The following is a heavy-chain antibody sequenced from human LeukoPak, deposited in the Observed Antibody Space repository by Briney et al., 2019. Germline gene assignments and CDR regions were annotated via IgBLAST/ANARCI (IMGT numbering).Heavy chain of an antibody. V-gene: IGHV3-74*01. CDR1: GPNFRTSL. CDR3: ATARNFRFEY. J-gene: IGHJ4*02. CDR2: MNGEGTTI. D-gene: IGHD1-7*01. Sequence: GSSRTSCANSGPNFRTSLMDLVRPASRKGMMWVSRMNGEGTTIDYADSVKGRFTVSRDYAKNTLFLQMNNLRTEDTALYFCATARNFRFEYWGQGSLVIVSA.